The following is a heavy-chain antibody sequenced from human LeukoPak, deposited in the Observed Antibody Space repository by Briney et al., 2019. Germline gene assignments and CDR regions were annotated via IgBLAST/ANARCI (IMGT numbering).Heavy chain of an antibody. Sequence: KFQGRVTITRDTSASTAYMELRSLRSDDTAVYYCARVENDFGVDPWGQGTLVTVSS. V-gene: IGHV1-3*01. J-gene: IGHJ5*02. D-gene: IGHD3-3*01. CDR3: ARVENDFGVDP.